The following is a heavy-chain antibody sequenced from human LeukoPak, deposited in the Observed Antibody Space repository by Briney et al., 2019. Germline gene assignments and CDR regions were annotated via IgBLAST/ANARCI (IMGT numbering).Heavy chain of an antibody. J-gene: IGHJ3*02. CDR1: GYSFTGYY. D-gene: IGHD3-22*01. Sequence: GASVKVSCKASGYSFTGYYMHWVRQAPGQGLEWMGWINPNSGGTNYAQKFQGWVTMTRDTSISTAYMELSRLRSDDTAVYYCARGDYYDSSGYYDALNAFDIWGLGTMVTVSS. CDR2: INPNSGGT. CDR3: ARGDYYDSSGYYDALNAFDI. V-gene: IGHV1-2*04.